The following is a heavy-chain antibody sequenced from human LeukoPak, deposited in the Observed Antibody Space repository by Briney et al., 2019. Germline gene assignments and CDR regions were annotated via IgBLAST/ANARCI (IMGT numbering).Heavy chain of an antibody. Sequence: SETLSLTCTVSGGSISSGGYYWSWIRQHPGKGLEWIGYIYYSGSTYYNPSLKSRVTISVDTSKNQFSLKLSSVTAADTAVYYCARDGAVAGTHSFDPWGQGTLVTVSS. CDR1: GGSISSGGYY. D-gene: IGHD6-19*01. J-gene: IGHJ5*02. CDR3: ARDGAVAGTHSFDP. V-gene: IGHV4-31*03. CDR2: IYYSGST.